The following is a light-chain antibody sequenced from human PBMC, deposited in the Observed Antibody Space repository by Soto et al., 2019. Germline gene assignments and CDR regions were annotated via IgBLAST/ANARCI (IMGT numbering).Light chain of an antibody. CDR3: QQIRNFPLT. CDR2: TAS. J-gene: IGKJ4*01. CDR1: QAISNW. Sequence: DIQMTQSPSSVSASVGDRVTITCRASQAISNWLAWYQQKPGKAPELLIYTASTLESGVTSRFSGRGSGTDFTLTITNLQPEDFATYYCQQIRNFPLTFGGGTKV. V-gene: IGKV1-12*01.